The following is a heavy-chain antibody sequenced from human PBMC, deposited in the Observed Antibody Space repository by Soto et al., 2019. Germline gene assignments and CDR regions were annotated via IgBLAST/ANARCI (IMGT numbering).Heavy chain of an antibody. CDR2: IYHSGST. CDR1: GYSISSGYY. CDR3: ARWDSSDYGFDY. Sequence: SETLSLTCAVSGYSISSGYYWGWIRQPPGKGLEWIGSIYHSGSTYYNPSLKSRVTISVDTSKNQFSLKLSSVTAADTAVYYCARWDSSDYGFDYWGQGTLVTV. D-gene: IGHD3-22*01. V-gene: IGHV4-38-2*01. J-gene: IGHJ4*02.